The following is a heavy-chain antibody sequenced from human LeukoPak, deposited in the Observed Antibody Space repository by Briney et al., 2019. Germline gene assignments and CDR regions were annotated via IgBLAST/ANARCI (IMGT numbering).Heavy chain of an antibody. V-gene: IGHV4-4*09. Sequence: SETLSLTCTVSGGSISSYYWSWIRQPPGKGLEWIGYIYTSGSTNYNPSLKSRVTISVDTSKNQFSLKLSSVTAADTAVYYCARVSFGELTIDYWGQGTLVTVSS. CDR1: GGSISSYY. D-gene: IGHD3-10*01. CDR3: ARVSFGELTIDY. CDR2: IYTSGST. J-gene: IGHJ4*02.